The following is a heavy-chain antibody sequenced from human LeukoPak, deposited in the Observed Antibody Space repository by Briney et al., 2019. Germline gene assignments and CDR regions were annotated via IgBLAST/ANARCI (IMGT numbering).Heavy chain of an antibody. D-gene: IGHD5-18*01. J-gene: IGHJ4*02. CDR3: ARGYNYVNF. CDR2: ISSSSSYI. V-gene: IGHV3-21*01. Sequence: PGGSLRLSCAASGFTFSTYNMNWVRQVPGKGLEWVSSISSSSSYIYYADSVKGRFTISRDNAKTSLYLQMNSLRAEDTAVYYCARGYNYVNFWGQGTLVTVSS. CDR1: GFTFSTYN.